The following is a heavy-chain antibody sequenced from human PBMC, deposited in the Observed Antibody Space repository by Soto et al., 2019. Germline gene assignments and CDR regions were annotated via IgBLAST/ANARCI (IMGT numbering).Heavy chain of an antibody. V-gene: IGHV4-30-4*01. CDR2: IYYSGST. D-gene: IGHD1-26*01. J-gene: IGHJ4*02. Sequence: QVQLQESGPGLVKPSQTLSLTCTVSGGSISSGDYYWSWIRQPPGKGLEWIGYIYYSGSTYYNPSLKGRVTISVDTSKNQCSLKLSSVTAADTAVYYCAREGGIVGATTVDYWGQGTLVTVSS. CDR1: GGSISSGDYY. CDR3: AREGGIVGATTVDY.